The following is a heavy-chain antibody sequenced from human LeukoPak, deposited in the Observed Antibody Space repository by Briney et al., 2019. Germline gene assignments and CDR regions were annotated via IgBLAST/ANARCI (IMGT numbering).Heavy chain of an antibody. CDR3: ARDLGDYVGYDAFDI. Sequence: GGSLRLSCAASGFTFTSYEMNWVRQAPGKGLEWVSYISISGSTIYYADSVKGRFTISRDNAKNSLYLQMNSLTAEDTADYYCARDLGDYVGYDAFDIWGQGTRVTVSS. CDR1: GFTFTSYE. D-gene: IGHD4-17*01. J-gene: IGHJ3*02. CDR2: ISISGSTI. V-gene: IGHV3-48*03.